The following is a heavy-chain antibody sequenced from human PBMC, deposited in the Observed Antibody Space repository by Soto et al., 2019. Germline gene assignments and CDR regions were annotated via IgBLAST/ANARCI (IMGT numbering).Heavy chain of an antibody. J-gene: IGHJ5*02. V-gene: IGHV4-34*01. Sequence: QVQLQQWGAGLLKPSETLSLTCAVYGGSFSGYYWSWIRQPPGKGLEWIGEINHSGSTNYNPSLKSRVTISVDTSKKQFSLKLSSVTAADTAVYYCARSLRITMVRGARYNWFDPWGQGTLVTVSS. CDR3: ARSLRITMVRGARYNWFDP. CDR1: GGSFSGYY. D-gene: IGHD3-10*01. CDR2: INHSGST.